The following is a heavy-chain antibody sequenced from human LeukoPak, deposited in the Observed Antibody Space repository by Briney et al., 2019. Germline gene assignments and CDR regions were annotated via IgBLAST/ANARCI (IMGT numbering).Heavy chain of an antibody. CDR3: ARVSGLWSGYQYYFDY. CDR1: GFTVSSNY. D-gene: IGHD3-3*01. J-gene: IGHJ4*02. V-gene: IGHV3-66*01. CDR2: IYSGGST. Sequence: GGSLRLSCAASGFTVSSNYMSWVRQAPGKGLEWVSVIYSGGSTYYADSVKGRFTISRDNSKNTLYLQMNSLRAEDTAVYYCARVSGLWSGYQYYFDYWGQGTLVTVSS.